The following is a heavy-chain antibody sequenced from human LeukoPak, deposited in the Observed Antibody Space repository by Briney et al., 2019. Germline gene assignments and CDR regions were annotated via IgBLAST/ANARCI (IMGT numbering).Heavy chain of an antibody. V-gene: IGHV4-4*07. CDR1: GGSISSYY. Sequence: PSETLSLTCTVSGGSISSYYWSWIRQPAGKGLEWIGRIYTSGSTNYNPSLKSRVTMSVDTSKNQFSLKLSSVTAVDTAVYYCARDAIAAAGTEVRGFDYWGQGTLVTVSS. J-gene: IGHJ4*02. CDR2: IYTSGST. CDR3: ARDAIAAAGTEVRGFDY. D-gene: IGHD6-13*01.